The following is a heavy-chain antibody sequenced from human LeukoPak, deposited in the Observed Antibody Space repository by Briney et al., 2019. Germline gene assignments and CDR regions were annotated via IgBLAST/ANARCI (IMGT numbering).Heavy chain of an antibody. CDR3: ARDYYDSSGYYA. V-gene: IGHV3-30-3*01. Sequence: PGRSQRLSCAASGFTFSSYAMHWVRQAPGKGLEWVAVISYDGSNKYYADSVKGRFTISRDNSKNTLYLQMNSLRAEDTAVYYCARDYYDSSGYYAWGQGTLVTVSS. CDR1: GFTFSSYA. J-gene: IGHJ4*02. CDR2: ISYDGSNK. D-gene: IGHD3-22*01.